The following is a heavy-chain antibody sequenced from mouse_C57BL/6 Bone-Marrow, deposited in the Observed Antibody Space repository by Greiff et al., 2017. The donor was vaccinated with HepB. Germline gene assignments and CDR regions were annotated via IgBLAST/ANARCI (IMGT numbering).Heavy chain of an antibody. V-gene: IGHV14-4*01. J-gene: IGHJ4*01. D-gene: IGHD2-4*01. Sequence: EVQLQQSGAELVRPGASVKLSCTASGFNIKDDYMHWVKQRPEQGLEWIGWIDPENGDTEYASKVQGKATITADTSSNTAYLQRSSLTSEDTAVYYCTPIYYDYGYAMDYWGQGTSVTVSS. CDR2: IDPENGDT. CDR1: GFNIKDDY. CDR3: TPIYYDYGYAMDY.